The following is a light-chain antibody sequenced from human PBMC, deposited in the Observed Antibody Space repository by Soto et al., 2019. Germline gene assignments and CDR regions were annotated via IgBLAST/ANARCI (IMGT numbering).Light chain of an antibody. V-gene: IGLV2-14*01. CDR3: SSYTSSSTLSV. Sequence: QSVLTQPASASGSPGQSITISCTGTSSDVGGYNYVSWYHQHPGKAPKLMIYDVSNRPSGVSNRFSGSKSGNTASLTISGLQAEDEADYYCSSYTSSSTLSVFGTGTKVTVL. CDR1: SSDVGGYNY. J-gene: IGLJ1*01. CDR2: DVS.